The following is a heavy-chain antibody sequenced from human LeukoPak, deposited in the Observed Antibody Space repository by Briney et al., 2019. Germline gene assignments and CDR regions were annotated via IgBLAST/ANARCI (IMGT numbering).Heavy chain of an antibody. Sequence: ASVKVSCKASGYTFTGYYMHWVRQAPGQGLEWMGWINPNSGGTNYAQKFQGRVTMTRDTSISTAYMELSRLRSDDTAVYYCARVSSVGWPPSYFDYWDQGTLVTVSS. CDR3: ARVSSVGWPPSYFDY. J-gene: IGHJ4*02. V-gene: IGHV1-2*02. CDR2: INPNSGGT. D-gene: IGHD6-19*01. CDR1: GYTFTGYY.